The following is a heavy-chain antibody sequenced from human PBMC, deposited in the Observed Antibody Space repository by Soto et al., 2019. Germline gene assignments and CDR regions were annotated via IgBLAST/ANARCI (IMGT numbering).Heavy chain of an antibody. J-gene: IGHJ6*02. CDR1: GGSFTTYS. CDR3: ARGVGRTVRGVNLYYYYAMDV. Sequence: SVKGSCKASGGSFTTYSISWVRQAPGQGLELMGGIIPISGTPNYAQKFQGRVTITADKYTTTAYMELNSLRFEDTAVYYCARGVGRTVRGVNLYYYYAMDVWGQGTTVTVYS. V-gene: IGHV1-69*06. CDR2: IIPISGTP. D-gene: IGHD3-10*01.